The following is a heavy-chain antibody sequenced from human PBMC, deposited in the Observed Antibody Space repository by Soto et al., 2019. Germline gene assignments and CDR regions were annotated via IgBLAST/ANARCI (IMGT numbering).Heavy chain of an antibody. D-gene: IGHD1-26*01. CDR1: GYSISSGNY. J-gene: IGHJ4*02. Sequence: PSETLSLTCLVSGYSISSGNYWGWIRQTPGKGLEWIGSIYQSGSTYYNPSLKSRATISVDTSKNQFSLKLSSVTAADTAVYYCARVLGAPLYYFDYWGQGALVTVSS. V-gene: IGHV4-38-2*02. CDR2: IYQSGST. CDR3: ARVLGAPLYYFDY.